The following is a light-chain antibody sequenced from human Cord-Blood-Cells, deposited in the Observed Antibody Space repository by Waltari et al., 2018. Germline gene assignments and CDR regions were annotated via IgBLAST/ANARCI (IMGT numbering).Light chain of an antibody. V-gene: IGLV2-14*01. Sequence: QYALTQPASVSGSPGQSIPISCPGNSSDVGGSNYVSWYQQHPGKAPKLMIYDVSNRPSGVSNRFSGSKSGNTASLTISGLQAEDEADYYCSSYTSSSTVVFGGGTKLTVL. CDR1: SSDVGGSNY. J-gene: IGLJ2*01. CDR2: DVS. CDR3: SSYTSSSTVV.